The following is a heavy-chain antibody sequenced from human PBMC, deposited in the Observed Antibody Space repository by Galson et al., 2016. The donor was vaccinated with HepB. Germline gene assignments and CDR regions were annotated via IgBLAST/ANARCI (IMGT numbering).Heavy chain of an antibody. J-gene: IGHJ4*01. Sequence: SETLSLTCTVSGGSISGYYWSWIRQPPGKGLEWIGYIYDSGSTNYNPSLTSRLTISIDTSKNQFSLKLTSVNAADTAVYYCARLPRLWDGYFDYWGHGTLVTVSS. CDR1: GGSISGYY. V-gene: IGHV4-59*08. CDR2: IYDSGST. D-gene: IGHD1-26*01. CDR3: ARLPRLWDGYFDY.